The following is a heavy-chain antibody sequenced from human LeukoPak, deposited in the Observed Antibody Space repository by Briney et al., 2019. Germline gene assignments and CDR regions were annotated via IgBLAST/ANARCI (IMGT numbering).Heavy chain of an antibody. Sequence: GRSLRFSCAASGFTFSNYGMHWVRQAPGKGLEWVAVISYDGSNKYYADSVKGRFAISRDNSKNTLYLQMNSLRAEDTAVYYCAKAYGYCTTTSCSHEEFDYWGQGTLVTVSS. J-gene: IGHJ4*02. CDR2: ISYDGSNK. V-gene: IGHV3-30*18. CDR1: GFTFSNYG. CDR3: AKAYGYCTTTSCSHEEFDY. D-gene: IGHD2-2*01.